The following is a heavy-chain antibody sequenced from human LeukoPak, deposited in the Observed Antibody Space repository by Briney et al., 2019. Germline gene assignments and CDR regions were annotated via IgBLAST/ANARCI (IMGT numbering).Heavy chain of an antibody. CDR1: TDTFINYD. D-gene: IGHD4-11*01. Sequence: ASVKVSCKASTDTFINYDINWVRQATGQGLEWIGWMNPNTGNTGYAQNFQGRVTMTRDTSISTAHMELSSLRPEDTAVYYCAVTPSNLSHIDKWGQGTLVTISS. V-gene: IGHV1-8*01. CDR2: MNPNTGNT. CDR3: AVTPSNLSHIDK. J-gene: IGHJ4*02.